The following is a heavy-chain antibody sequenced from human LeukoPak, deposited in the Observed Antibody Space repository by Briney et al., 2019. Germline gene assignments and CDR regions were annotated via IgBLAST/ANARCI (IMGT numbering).Heavy chain of an antibody. CDR1: GFTSSGYA. J-gene: IGHJ6*02. D-gene: IGHD6-25*01. V-gene: IGHV3-23*01. Sequence: GGSLRLSCAASGFTSSGYAMSRVRQAPGKGLEWISAISGSGGNTYYADSVKGRFTISRDNSKNTLYVQMNSLRAEDTAVYYCAKGADYYYYYGMDVWGQGTTVTVSS. CDR2: ISGSGGNT. CDR3: AKGADYYYYYGMDV.